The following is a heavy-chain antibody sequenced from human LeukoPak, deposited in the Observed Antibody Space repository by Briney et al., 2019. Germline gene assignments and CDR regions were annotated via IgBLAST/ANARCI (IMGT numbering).Heavy chain of an antibody. D-gene: IGHD3-22*01. CDR3: ARQGVNFYDSKVDV. Sequence: SETLSLTCTVSGGSISSYYWSWIRQPPGKGLEWIGYIYYSGSTNYKTSLKSRVTISVDTSKNQFSLKLSSVTAADTAVYYCARQGVNFYDSKVDVWGQGTTVTVSS. CDR1: GGSISSYY. CDR2: IYYSGST. J-gene: IGHJ6*02. V-gene: IGHV4-59*08.